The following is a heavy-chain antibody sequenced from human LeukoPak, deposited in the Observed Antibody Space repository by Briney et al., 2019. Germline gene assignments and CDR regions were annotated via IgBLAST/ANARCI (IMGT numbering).Heavy chain of an antibody. D-gene: IGHD1-1*01. CDR1: GFTFSSYA. Sequence: GGSLRLSCAASGFTFSSYAMSWVRQAPGKGLEWVSTIGGSGDNTYYADSVKGRFTIPRDNSKKTLYLRMNSLRAEDTAVYYCAKSINYWFDSWGQGTLVTVSS. CDR2: IGGSGDNT. J-gene: IGHJ5*01. V-gene: IGHV3-23*01. CDR3: AKSINYWFDS.